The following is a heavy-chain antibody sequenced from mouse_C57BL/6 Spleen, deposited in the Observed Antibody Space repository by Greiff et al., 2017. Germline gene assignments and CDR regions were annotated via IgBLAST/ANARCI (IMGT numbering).Heavy chain of an antibody. CDR2: IYPGDGDT. V-gene: IGHV1-82*01. J-gene: IGHJ3*01. CDR1: GYAFSSSW. Sequence: VQLQQSGPELVKPGASVKISCKASGYAFSSSWMNWVKQRPGKGLEWIVLIYPGDGDTNYNGKFKGKATLTADKSSSTACMQLSSLTSEDSAVYFCARGNPFAYWGQGTLVTVSA. CDR3: ARGNPFAY.